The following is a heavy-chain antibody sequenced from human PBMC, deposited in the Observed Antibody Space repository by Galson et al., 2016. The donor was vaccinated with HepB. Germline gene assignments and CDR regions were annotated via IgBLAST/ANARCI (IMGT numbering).Heavy chain of an antibody. CDR3: AASPPEYPPFEIDY. CDR1: GGSISSSNW. CDR2: IYHSGST. Sequence: ETLSLTCAVSGGSISSSNWWSWVRQPPGKGLEWIGEIYHSGSTYYNPSLKSRVTIFVDTSKNQFSLKLSSVTAADTAVYYCAASPPEYPPFEIDYWGQGTLATVSS. D-gene: IGHD1-14*01. J-gene: IGHJ4*02. V-gene: IGHV4-4*02.